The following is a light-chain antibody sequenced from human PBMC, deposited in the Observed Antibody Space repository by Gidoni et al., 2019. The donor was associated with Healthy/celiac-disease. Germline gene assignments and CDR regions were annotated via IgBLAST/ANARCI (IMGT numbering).Light chain of an antibody. CDR2: DAS. V-gene: IGKV3-11*01. J-gene: IGKJ1*01. CDR1: QSVSSY. CDR3: QQRST. Sequence: EIVLTQSPATLSLSPGERATLSCRASQSVSSYLAWYQQKPGQAPRLLIYDASSGSGTDFTLTISSLEPEDFAVYYCQQRSTFGQGTKVEIK.